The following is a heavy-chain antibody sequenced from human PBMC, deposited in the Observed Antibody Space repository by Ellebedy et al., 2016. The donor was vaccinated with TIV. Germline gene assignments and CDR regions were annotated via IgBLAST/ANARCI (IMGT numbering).Heavy chain of an antibody. CDR3: AKDQEVRGLRYFDY. V-gene: IGHV3-23*01. CDR1: GFLFSDHY. D-gene: IGHD3-10*01. Sequence: GESLKISCVASGFLFSDHYMDWVRQAPGKGLEWVSAISGSGGSTYYADSVKGRFTISRDNSKNTLYLQMNSLRAEDTAVYYCAKDQEVRGLRYFDYWGQGTLVTVSS. J-gene: IGHJ4*02. CDR2: ISGSGGST.